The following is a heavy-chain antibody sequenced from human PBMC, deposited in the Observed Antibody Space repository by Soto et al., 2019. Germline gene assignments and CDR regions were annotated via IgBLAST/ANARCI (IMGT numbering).Heavy chain of an antibody. CDR3: ARDVRLLVRDLPWYFDL. CDR2: IYHSGST. J-gene: IGHJ2*01. CDR1: GYSISSGYY. V-gene: IGHV4-38-2*02. D-gene: IGHD3-10*01. Sequence: PSETLSLTCAVSGYSISSGYYWGWIRQPPGKGLEWIGSIYHSGSTYYNPSLKSRVTISVDTSKNQFSLKLSSVTAADTAVYYCARDVRLLVRDLPWYFDLWGRGTLVTVSS.